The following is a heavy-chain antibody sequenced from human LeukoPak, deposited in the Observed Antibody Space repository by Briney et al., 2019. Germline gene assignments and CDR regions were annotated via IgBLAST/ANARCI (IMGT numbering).Heavy chain of an antibody. Sequence: SQTLSLTRAISGDSLFTSSVAWNWIRQSPSRGLEWLGRTYCRSMWSFDYAISVKSRISISTDTSKNHFSLQLNSVTPEDTAVYYCARGKYTSFDNWGQGTLVTVSS. CDR1: GDSLFTSSVA. V-gene: IGHV6-1*01. CDR3: ARGKYTSFDN. D-gene: IGHD2-2*01. J-gene: IGHJ4*02. CDR2: TYCRSMWSF.